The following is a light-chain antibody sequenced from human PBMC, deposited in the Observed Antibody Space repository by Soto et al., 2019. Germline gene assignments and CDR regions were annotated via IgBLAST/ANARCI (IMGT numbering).Light chain of an antibody. J-gene: IGKJ2*01. Sequence: EIVMTQSPASLSVSPGDGATLSCRASQSVASNVAWYQQKPGQGPRLLIHGASTRAVGVPARFSGSGSGTGFTLHIRRLQSGGFSIYYLPEEPNWPPQYTFGQGTKLQIK. CDR2: GAS. CDR1: QSVASN. CDR3: PEEPNWPPQYT. V-gene: IGKV3-15*01.